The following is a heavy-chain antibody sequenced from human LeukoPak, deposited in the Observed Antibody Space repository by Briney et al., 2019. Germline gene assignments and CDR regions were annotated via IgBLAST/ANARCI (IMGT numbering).Heavy chain of an antibody. J-gene: IGHJ4*02. V-gene: IGHV4-59*01. CDR3: ARGPWQYYFDY. Sequence: SQTLSLTCTVSGGSISSYYWSWIRQPPGKGLEWIGYIYYSGSTNYNPSLKSRVTISVDTSKNQFSLKLSSVTAADTAVYYCARGPWQYYFDYWGQGTLVTVSS. CDR2: IYYSGST. CDR1: GGSISSYY. D-gene: IGHD5-12*01.